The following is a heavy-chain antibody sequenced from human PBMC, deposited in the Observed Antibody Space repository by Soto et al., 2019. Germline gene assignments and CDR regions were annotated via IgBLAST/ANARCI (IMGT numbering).Heavy chain of an antibody. CDR2: IIPIFGTT. J-gene: IGHJ4*02. CDR1: GGTFSNYA. V-gene: IGHV1-69*12. D-gene: IGHD6-13*01. Sequence: QVQLVQSGAEVKKPGSSVKVSCKASGGTFSNYAISWVRQAPGRGLEWMGGIIPIFGTTNYAQRFQGRVTITADESTSTAYMELSSLRSEDTAVYYCARVSISWYKDYFDYWGQGTLVTVSS. CDR3: ARVSISWYKDYFDY.